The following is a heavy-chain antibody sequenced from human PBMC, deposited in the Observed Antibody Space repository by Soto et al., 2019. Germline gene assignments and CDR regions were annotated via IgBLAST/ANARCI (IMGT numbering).Heavy chain of an antibody. CDR1: GGTFSSYA. CDR3: AREPEYYDSSSPRPVEG. Sequence: SVKVSCKASGGTFSSYAISWVRQAPGQGLEWMGGIIPIFGTANYAQKFQGRVTITADESTSTAYMELSSLRSEDTAVYYCAREPEYYDSSSPRPVEGWGQGTLVTVSS. J-gene: IGHJ4*02. CDR2: IIPIFGTA. D-gene: IGHD3-22*01. V-gene: IGHV1-69*13.